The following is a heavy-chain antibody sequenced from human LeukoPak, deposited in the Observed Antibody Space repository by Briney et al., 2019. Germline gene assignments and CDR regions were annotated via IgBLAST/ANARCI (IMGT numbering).Heavy chain of an antibody. CDR3: ARVRYSDSSVLTRKRSYYFDY. CDR2: ISTSGST. D-gene: IGHD3-22*01. CDR1: GGSISSYY. J-gene: IGHJ4*02. Sequence: SETLSLTCTVSGGSISSYYWSWIRQPAGKGLESIGHISTSGSTNYNPSLKSRVSMSVDTSKNQFSLKLSSVTAADTAVYYCARVRYSDSSVLTRKRSYYFDYWGQGTLVTVSS. V-gene: IGHV4-4*07.